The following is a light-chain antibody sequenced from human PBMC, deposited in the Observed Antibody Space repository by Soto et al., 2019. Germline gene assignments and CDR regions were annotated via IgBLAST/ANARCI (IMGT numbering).Light chain of an antibody. CDR2: SND. V-gene: IGLV1-44*01. Sequence: QSVLTQPPSASGTPGQRVTISCSGSSSNIGSNSVNWYQHLPGTAPKLLIYSNDLRPSGVPDRFSGSKSGTSVSLAISGLQSEDEADYYCSSYAGGNNLVFGGGTKVTVL. CDR1: SSNIGSNS. J-gene: IGLJ3*02. CDR3: SSYAGGNNLV.